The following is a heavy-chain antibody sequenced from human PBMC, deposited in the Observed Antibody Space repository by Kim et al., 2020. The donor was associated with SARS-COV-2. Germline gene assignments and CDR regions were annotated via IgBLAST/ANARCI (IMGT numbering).Heavy chain of an antibody. Sequence: GGSLRLSCAASGFTFSSYGMHWVRQAPGKGLEWVAVISYDGSNKYYADSVKGRFTISRDNSKNTLYLQMNSLRAEDTAVYYCAREIRLGYYYGMDVWGQGTTVTVSS. D-gene: IGHD3-9*01. CDR2: ISYDGSNK. V-gene: IGHV3-30*03. CDR3: AREIRLGYYYGMDV. J-gene: IGHJ6*02. CDR1: GFTFSSYG.